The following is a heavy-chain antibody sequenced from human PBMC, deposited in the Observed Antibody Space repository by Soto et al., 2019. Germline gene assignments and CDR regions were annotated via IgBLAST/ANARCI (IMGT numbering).Heavy chain of an antibody. CDR2: IGSVGDT. Sequence: EVQLVESGGGLVQPGGSLRLSCAASGFTLSGYDIHWVRQATGKGLEWVSGIGSVGDTYYEDSVKGRFTISRENDKNSLYLQMTSLRVGDTAVYYCTRKTPPNGMAVWGQGTTVTVSS. D-gene: IGHD2-15*01. CDR3: TRKTPPNGMAV. CDR1: GFTLSGYD. V-gene: IGHV3-13*01. J-gene: IGHJ6*01.